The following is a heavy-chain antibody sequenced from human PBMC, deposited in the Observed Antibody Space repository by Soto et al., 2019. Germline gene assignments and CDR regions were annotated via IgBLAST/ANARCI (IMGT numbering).Heavy chain of an antibody. CDR2: IYHSGRT. D-gene: IGHD2-15*01. CDR1: GGSISNGYYY. J-gene: IGHJ4*02. Sequence: QVQLQESGPGLVKPSQTLSLTCTVSGGSISNGYYYWSWVRQNPGKGLEWIGHIYHSGRTYYNPSLQSRVTXSXEXXKNQFSLNLSSVTAADTAVYYCARWVEVSLDYFDSWGQGTPVTVSS. CDR3: ARWVEVSLDYFDS. V-gene: IGHV4-31*03.